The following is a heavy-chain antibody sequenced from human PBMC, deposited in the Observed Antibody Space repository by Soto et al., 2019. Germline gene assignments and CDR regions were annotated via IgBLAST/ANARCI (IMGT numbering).Heavy chain of an antibody. CDR2: ISAHNGDT. CDR3: ARMLGGSNTDYYHYMDV. D-gene: IGHD3-16*01. CDR1: GYTFTSHG. Sequence: QVQLVQSGGEVKKPGASVKVSCKASGYTFTSHGISWVRQAPGQGPEWMGWISAHNGDTNYAQKLQGRVTVTTDTSTSTAYMELRSLRSEDTAVYYCARMLGGSNTDYYHYMDVWGKGTTVTVSS. V-gene: IGHV1-18*01. J-gene: IGHJ6*03.